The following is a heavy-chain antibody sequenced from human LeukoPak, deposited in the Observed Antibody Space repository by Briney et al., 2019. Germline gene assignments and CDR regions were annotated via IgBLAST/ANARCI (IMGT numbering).Heavy chain of an antibody. V-gene: IGHV1-2*02. CDR3: ARGDGAAAGAASYYYYYMDV. CDR1: GYTFTGYH. J-gene: IGHJ6*03. CDR2: INPNSGGT. Sequence: ASVKVSCKASGYTFTGYHMHWVRQAPGQGLEWMGWINPNSGGTNYAQKFQGRVTMTRDTSISTAYMELSRLRSDDTAVYYCARGDGAAAGAASYYYYYMDVWGKGTTVTVSS. D-gene: IGHD6-13*01.